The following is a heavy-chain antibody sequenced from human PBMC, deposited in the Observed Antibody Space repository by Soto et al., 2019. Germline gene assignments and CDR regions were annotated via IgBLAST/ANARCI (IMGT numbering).Heavy chain of an antibody. CDR2: LSYDGSNK. D-gene: IGHD2-2*02. J-gene: IGHJ4*02. CDR3: AKGYCSSTSCYTVGSYFDY. CDR1: GFTFSSYG. Sequence: QVQLVESGGGVVQPGRSLRLSCAASGFTFSSYGMHWVRQAPGKGMKWVEVLSYDGSNKYYADSVKGRFTISRDNSKNTLYLQMNSLRAEYTAVYYCAKGYCSSTSCYTVGSYFDYWGQGTLVTVSS. V-gene: IGHV3-30*18.